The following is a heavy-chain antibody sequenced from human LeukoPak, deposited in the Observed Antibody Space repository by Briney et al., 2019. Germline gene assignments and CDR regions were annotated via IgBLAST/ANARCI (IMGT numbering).Heavy chain of an antibody. V-gene: IGHV4-59*08. CDR3: ARASSSNYYYGMDV. D-gene: IGHD2-15*01. J-gene: IGHJ6*02. Sequence: SSETLSLTCTVSGGSISSYYWSWIRQPPGKGLEWIGYIYYSGSTNYNPSLKSRVTISVDTSKNQFSLKLSSVTAADTAVYYCARASSSNYYYGMDVWGQGTTVTVSS. CDR1: GGSISSYY. CDR2: IYYSGST.